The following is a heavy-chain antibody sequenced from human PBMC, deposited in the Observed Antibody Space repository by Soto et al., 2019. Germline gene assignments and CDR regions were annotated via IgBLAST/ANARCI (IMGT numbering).Heavy chain of an antibody. V-gene: IGHV4-61*01. D-gene: IGHD3-22*01. Sequence: SETLSLTCTVSGGSVSSGSYYWSWIRQPPGKGLECVGYIYYSGSTNYNPSLKSRVTISVDTSKNQFSLKLSSVTAADTAVYYCARDWYYYDSSGYSLVDYYYGVDVWGQGTTVTVSS. CDR2: IYYSGST. CDR3: ARDWYYYDSSGYSLVDYYYGVDV. CDR1: GGSVSSGSYY. J-gene: IGHJ6*02.